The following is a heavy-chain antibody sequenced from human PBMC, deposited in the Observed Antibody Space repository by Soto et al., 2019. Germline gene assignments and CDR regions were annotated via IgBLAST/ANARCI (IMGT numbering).Heavy chain of an antibody. J-gene: IGHJ4*02. D-gene: IGHD1-26*01. Sequence: QITLKESGPTLVKPTQTLTVTCTFSGFSLSTSGAGVGWIRQSPGKAPEWLALNSWEDEQRYKPGLKSRLTITEDTSKNQVVLTMTDLDPVDTATYFCAHRYGGNYYRWYFDSWGQGTLVTVSS. CDR3: AHRYGGNYYRWYFDS. CDR2: NSWEDEQ. V-gene: IGHV2-5*02. CDR1: GFSLSTSGAG.